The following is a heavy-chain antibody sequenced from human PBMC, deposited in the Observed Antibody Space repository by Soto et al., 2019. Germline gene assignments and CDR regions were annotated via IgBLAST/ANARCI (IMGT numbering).Heavy chain of an antibody. V-gene: IGHV1-69*02. Sequence: QVQLVQSGTEVKKPGSSVKVSCKASGDTFSFYTINWVRQAPGLGLEWVGRINPIVSMSNYAQKFQGRVSMTAEKSTSTAYMELRSLRSDDTATYFCAASYGSGYRAFDYWGQGALVIVSS. CDR1: GDTFSFYT. J-gene: IGHJ4*02. CDR2: INPIVSMS. D-gene: IGHD3-10*01. CDR3: AASYGSGYRAFDY.